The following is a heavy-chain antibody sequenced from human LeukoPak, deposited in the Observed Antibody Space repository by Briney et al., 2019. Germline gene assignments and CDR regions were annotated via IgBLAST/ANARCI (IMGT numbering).Heavy chain of an antibody. CDR3: ARSVVRSSGWYNY. CDR2: IKQDGSEK. J-gene: IGHJ4*02. Sequence: PGGSLRLSCVGSGFTFTTYWMSWVRQAPGKGLEWVANIKQDGSEKYYVDSVKGRFTISRDNAKNSLYLQMNSLRAEDTAVYYCARSVVRSSGWYNYWGQGTLVTVSS. V-gene: IGHV3-7*01. D-gene: IGHD6-19*01. CDR1: GFTFTTYW.